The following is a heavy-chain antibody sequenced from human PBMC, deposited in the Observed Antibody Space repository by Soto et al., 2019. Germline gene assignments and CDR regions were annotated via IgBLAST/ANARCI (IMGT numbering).Heavy chain of an antibody. CDR3: AKDSSGYYDGSGYHYRGYWYFDL. D-gene: IGHD3-22*01. Sequence: PGGSLRLSCAASGFTFSSYAMSWVRQAPGKGLEWVSAISGSGGSTYYADSVKGRFTISRDNSKNTLYLQMNSLRAEDTAVYYCAKDSSGYYDGSGYHYRGYWYFDLWGRGTLVTVSS. V-gene: IGHV3-23*01. J-gene: IGHJ2*01. CDR2: ISGSGGST. CDR1: GFTFSSYA.